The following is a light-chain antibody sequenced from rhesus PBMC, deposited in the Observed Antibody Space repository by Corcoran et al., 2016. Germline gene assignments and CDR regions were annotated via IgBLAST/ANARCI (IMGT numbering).Light chain of an antibody. Sequence: ETVVTQSPATLSSSPGERATLSCRASQRVGSDLAWYQQKPGQAPRLLISGASRRATGLPERFSGSRSGTDFTLTIRSLEPEGVGVYYCQPSSNLFTFRPGTKLDIK. J-gene: IGKJ3*01. CDR1: QRVGSD. CDR2: GAS. V-gene: IGKV3-24*04. CDR3: QPSSNLFT.